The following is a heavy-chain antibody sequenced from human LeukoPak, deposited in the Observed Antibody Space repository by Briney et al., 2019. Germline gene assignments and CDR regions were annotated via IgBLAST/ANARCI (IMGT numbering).Heavy chain of an antibody. D-gene: IGHD4-11*01. Sequence: SETLSLTCTVSGGSISSYCWSWIRQPPGKGLEWIGYIYYSGSTNYNPSLKSRVTISVDTSKNQFSLKLSSVTAADTAVYYCARDGGYSRDMDVWGQGTTVTVSS. CDR3: ARDGGYSRDMDV. J-gene: IGHJ6*02. CDR1: GGSISSYC. V-gene: IGHV4-59*01. CDR2: IYYSGST.